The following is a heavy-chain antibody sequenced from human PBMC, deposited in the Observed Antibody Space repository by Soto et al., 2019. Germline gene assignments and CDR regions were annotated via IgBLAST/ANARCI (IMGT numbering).Heavy chain of an antibody. D-gene: IGHD4-17*01. CDR1: EFTFTTYW. Sequence: ESGGGLVQPGGSLRLSCAASEFTFTTYWMNWVRQAPGKGLEWVANIKQDGSERYYADFVKGRFTISRDNAKNSLFLQMNRLRAEDSAVYYCATVTTWKFYYYYMDVWGKGTTVTVSS. J-gene: IGHJ6*03. CDR3: ATVTTWKFYYYYMDV. V-gene: IGHV3-7*01. CDR2: IKQDGSER.